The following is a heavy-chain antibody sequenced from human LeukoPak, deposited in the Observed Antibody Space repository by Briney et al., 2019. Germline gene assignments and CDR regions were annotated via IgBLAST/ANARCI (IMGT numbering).Heavy chain of an antibody. J-gene: IGHJ5*02. Sequence: SETLSPTCTVSGGSISSSSHYWGWIRQPPGEGLEWIGRIYYSGTTYYSPSLQSRVIISIDTSKNQFSLKLSSLTAADTAVYYCARENYYDSSCYNTWGQGTLVTVSS. CDR2: IYYSGTT. D-gene: IGHD3-22*01. CDR3: ARENYYDSSCYNT. CDR1: GGSISSSSHY. V-gene: IGHV4-39*07.